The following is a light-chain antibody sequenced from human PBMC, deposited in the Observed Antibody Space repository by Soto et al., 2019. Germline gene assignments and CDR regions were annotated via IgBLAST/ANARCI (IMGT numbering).Light chain of an antibody. CDR2: EGS. J-gene: IGLJ1*01. V-gene: IGLV2-23*01. CDR1: SSDVGSYNL. CDR3: CSYAGSSTFYV. Sequence: QSVLTQPASLSVSPGQSISISCTGTSSDVGSYNLVSWYQQHPGKAPKLMIYEGSKRPSGVSNRFSGSKSGNTASLTISGLQAEDEADYYCCSYAGSSTFYVFGTGTKVTV.